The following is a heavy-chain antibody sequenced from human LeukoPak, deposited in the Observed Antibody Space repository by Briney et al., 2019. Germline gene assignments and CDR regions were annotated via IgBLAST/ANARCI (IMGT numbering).Heavy chain of an antibody. J-gene: IGHJ4*02. V-gene: IGHV1-2*02. D-gene: IGHD4-23*01. Sequence: ASVKVFCKASGYTFTGYYMHWVRQAPGQGLEWMGWINPNSGGTNYAQKFQGRVTMTRDTSISTAYMELSGLRSDDTAVYYCARDLYGGNSELDYWGQGTLVTVSS. CDR2: INPNSGGT. CDR3: ARDLYGGNSELDY. CDR1: GYTFTGYY.